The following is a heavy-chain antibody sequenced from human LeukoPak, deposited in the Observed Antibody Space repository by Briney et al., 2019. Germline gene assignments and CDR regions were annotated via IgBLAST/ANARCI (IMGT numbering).Heavy chain of an antibody. CDR3: ARGGYIGYYHLYYYMDV. Sequence: ASVKVSCKASGGTFSSYAISWVRQAPGQGLEWMGGIIPIFGTANYAQKFQGRVTITADESTSTAYMELSSLRSEDTAVYYCARGGYIGYYHLYYYMDVWGKGTTVTISS. J-gene: IGHJ6*03. D-gene: IGHD5-12*01. CDR2: IIPIFGTA. V-gene: IGHV1-69*13. CDR1: GGTFSSYA.